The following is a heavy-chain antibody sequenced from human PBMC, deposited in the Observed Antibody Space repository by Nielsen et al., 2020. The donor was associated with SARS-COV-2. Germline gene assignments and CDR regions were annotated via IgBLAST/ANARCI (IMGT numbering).Heavy chain of an antibody. D-gene: IGHD4/OR15-4a*01. CDR3: ARDGARALDY. CDR1: GGSIGSYY. J-gene: IGHJ4*02. V-gene: IGHV4-59*13. CDR2: IFNTGST. Sequence: SETLSLTCTVFGGSIGSYYWSWIRQPPGKGLEWIGHIFNTGSTSYNPSLRSRVTILVDTSKNHFSLKLTSVTAEDTAVYYCARDGARALDYWGQGTLLIVSS.